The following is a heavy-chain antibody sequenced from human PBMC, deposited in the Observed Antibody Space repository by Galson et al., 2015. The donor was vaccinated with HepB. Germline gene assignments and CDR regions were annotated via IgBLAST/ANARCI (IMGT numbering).Heavy chain of an antibody. CDR3: TRASPFTAATTFDY. CDR2: IGSKVVGGTT. CDR1: GFNFGDYS. J-gene: IGHJ4*02. D-gene: IGHD6-13*01. V-gene: IGHV3-49*03. Sequence: SLRLSCATSGFNFGDYSISWFRESPGRGLEWVSFIGSKVVGGTTHYAASVTDRFTISRDDSKRVAYLEMNGLKIDDTAIYWCTRASPFTAATTFDYWGPGTVVTVS.